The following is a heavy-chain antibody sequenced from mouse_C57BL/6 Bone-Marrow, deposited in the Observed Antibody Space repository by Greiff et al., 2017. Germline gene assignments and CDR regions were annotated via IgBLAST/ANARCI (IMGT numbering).Heavy chain of an antibody. Sequence: QVQLQQPGAELVMPGASVKLSCKASGYTFTSYWMHWVKQRPGQGLEWIGEIDPSDSYTNYNQKFKGKSTLTVDKSSSTAYMQLSSLTSEDSEVYYCARRGYGSRENAMDYWGQGTSVTVSS. CDR1: GYTFTSYW. D-gene: IGHD1-1*01. J-gene: IGHJ4*01. CDR2: IDPSDSYT. V-gene: IGHV1-69*01. CDR3: ARRGYGSRENAMDY.